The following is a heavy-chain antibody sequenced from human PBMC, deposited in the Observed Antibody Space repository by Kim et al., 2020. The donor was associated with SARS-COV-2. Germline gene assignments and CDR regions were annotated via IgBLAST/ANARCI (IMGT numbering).Heavy chain of an antibody. Sequence: GGSLRLSCAASGFIFSDYGMEWVRQAPGKGLEWVSSISSNSRYIYYADAVKGRFTISRDYAKNSLYLQMNSLKAEDTALYYCARGGRDAFDIWVQGTMVTVSS. CDR3: ARGGRDAFDI. CDR1: GFIFSDYG. CDR2: ISSNSRYI. J-gene: IGHJ3*02. V-gene: IGHV3-21*01.